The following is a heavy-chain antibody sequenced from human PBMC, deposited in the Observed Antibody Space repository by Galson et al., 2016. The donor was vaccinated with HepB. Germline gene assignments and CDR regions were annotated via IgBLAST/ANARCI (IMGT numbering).Heavy chain of an antibody. Sequence: SVKVSCKASGYSFSSYGISWVRQAPRQGLEWMGWISPYSRNTNYAQKFQGRVTTTTDTSTSTVYLELRSLRSDDTAVYYCARDRNYYGMDVWGQGTTVTVSS. CDR3: ARDRNYYGMDV. CDR1: GYSFSSYG. CDR2: ISPYSRNT. J-gene: IGHJ6*02. V-gene: IGHV1-18*01.